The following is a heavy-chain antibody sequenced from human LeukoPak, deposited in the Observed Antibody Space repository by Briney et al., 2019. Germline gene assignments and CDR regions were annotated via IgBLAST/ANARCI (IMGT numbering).Heavy chain of an antibody. Sequence: GSSVKVSCKASRVTFSSYAISWVRQAPGQGLEWMGRIIPIFGTANYAQKFQGRVTITTDESTSTAYMELSSLRSEDTAVYYCASGPMVRGVVRYYYYMDVWGKGTTVTVSS. CDR3: ASGPMVRGVVRYYYYMDV. CDR2: IIPIFGTA. CDR1: RVTFSSYA. J-gene: IGHJ6*03. D-gene: IGHD3-10*01. V-gene: IGHV1-69*05.